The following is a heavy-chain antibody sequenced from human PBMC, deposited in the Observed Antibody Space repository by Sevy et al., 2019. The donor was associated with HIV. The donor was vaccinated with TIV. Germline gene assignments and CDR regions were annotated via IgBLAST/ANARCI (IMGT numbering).Heavy chain of an antibody. Sequence: GGSLRLSCAASGFTFDDYAMHWVRQAPGKGLEGVSGISWNSGSIGYADSVKGRFTISRDNAKNSLYLQMNSLRAEDTALYYCAKASQEGDGYNDFDYWCQGTLVTVSS. CDR3: AKASQEGDGYNDFDY. V-gene: IGHV3-9*01. D-gene: IGHD5-12*01. CDR2: ISWNSGSI. CDR1: GFTFDDYA. J-gene: IGHJ4*02.